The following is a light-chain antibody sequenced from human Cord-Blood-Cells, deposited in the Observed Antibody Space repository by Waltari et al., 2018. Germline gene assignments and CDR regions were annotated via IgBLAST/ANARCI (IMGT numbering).Light chain of an antibody. J-gene: IGKJ2*01. CDR2: AAS. V-gene: IGKV1-39*01. CDR1: QSISSY. Sequence: DIQMTQSPASVSASVGERVTLTCRASQSISSYLNWYQQKPGKAPKHLIYAASSLQSGVPSRFSGSGSGTDFTLTISSLQPEDFATYYCQQSYSTPYTFGQGTKLEIK. CDR3: QQSYSTPYT.